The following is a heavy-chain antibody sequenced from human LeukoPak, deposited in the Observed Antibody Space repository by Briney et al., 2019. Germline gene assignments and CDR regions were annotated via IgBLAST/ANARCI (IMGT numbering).Heavy chain of an antibody. Sequence: SETLSPTCAVYGGSFSGYYWSWIRQPPGKGLEWIGEINHSGSTNYNPSLKSRVTISVDTSKNQFSLKLSSVTAADTAVYYCARGPRMIVVVITSFDYWGQGTLVTVSS. J-gene: IGHJ4*02. CDR2: INHSGST. CDR1: GGSFSGYY. V-gene: IGHV4-34*01. D-gene: IGHD3-22*01. CDR3: ARGPRMIVVVITSFDY.